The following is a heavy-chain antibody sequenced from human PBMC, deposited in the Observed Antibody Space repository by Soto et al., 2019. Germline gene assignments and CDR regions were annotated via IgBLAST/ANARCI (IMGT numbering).Heavy chain of an antibody. CDR3: ARDLASAYPSYSSSWYGEYNWFDP. J-gene: IGHJ5*02. CDR1: GYTFTSYG. D-gene: IGHD6-13*01. CDR2: ISAYNGNT. V-gene: IGHV1-18*01. Sequence: ASVKVSCKASGYTFTSYGISWVRQAPGQGLEWMGWISAYNGNTNYAQKIQGRVTMTTDTSTSTAYMELRSLRSDDTAVYYCARDLASAYPSYSSSWYGEYNWFDPWGQGTLVTVSS.